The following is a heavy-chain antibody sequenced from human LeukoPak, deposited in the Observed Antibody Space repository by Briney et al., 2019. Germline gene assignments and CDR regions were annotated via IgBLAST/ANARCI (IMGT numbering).Heavy chain of an antibody. CDR2: ITSDGGRT. J-gene: IGHJ4*02. CDR3: AREGGRLLVY. CDR1: GVSFSNYW. D-gene: IGHD1-26*01. Sequence: GGSLRLSCAVAGVSFSNYWMHWVRQGPGKGLVWVARITSDGGRTRYADSVKGRFTISRDNAKNTLLLQMNSLRAEDTALYYCAREGGRLLVYWGQGTLVTVSS. V-gene: IGHV3-74*01.